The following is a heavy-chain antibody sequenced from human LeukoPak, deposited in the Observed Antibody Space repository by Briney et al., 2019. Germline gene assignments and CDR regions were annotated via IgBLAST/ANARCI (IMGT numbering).Heavy chain of an antibody. CDR3: ARTPRDRSGWVRHPYWYFDL. Sequence: SQTLSLTCAISGDSVSSNSAAWNWIRQSPSRGLEWLGRTYYRSKWYNDYAVSVKSRITINPDTSKNQFSLQLNSVTPEDTAVYYCARTPRDRSGWVRHPYWYFDLWGRGTLVTVSS. D-gene: IGHD6-19*01. V-gene: IGHV6-1*01. CDR2: TYYRSKWYN. J-gene: IGHJ2*01. CDR1: GDSVSSNSAA.